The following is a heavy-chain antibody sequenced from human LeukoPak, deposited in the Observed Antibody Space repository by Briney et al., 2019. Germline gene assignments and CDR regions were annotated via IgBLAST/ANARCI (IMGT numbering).Heavy chain of an antibody. J-gene: IGHJ6*04. CDR3: ARDRGDCSSTSCSNGMDV. V-gene: IGHV3-30*03. Sequence: GGSLRLSCAASGFTFSSYGMHWVRQAPGKGLEWVAVISYDGSNKYYADSVKGRFTISRDNSKNTLYLQMNSLRAEDTAVYYCARDRGDCSSTSCSNGMDVWGKGTTVTVSS. CDR1: GFTFSSYG. D-gene: IGHD2-2*01. CDR2: ISYDGSNK.